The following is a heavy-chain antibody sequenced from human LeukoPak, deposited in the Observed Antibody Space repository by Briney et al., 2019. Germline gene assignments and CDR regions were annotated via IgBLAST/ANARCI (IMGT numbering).Heavy chain of an antibody. V-gene: IGHV1-18*01. D-gene: IGHD3-10*01. Sequence: ASVKVSCKASGYTFTSYGISWVRRAPGQGLEWMGWISAYNGNTNYAQKLQGRVTMTTDTSTSTAYMELRSLRSDDTAVYYCARGTITMVRGVILAFDIWGQGTMVTVSS. CDR2: ISAYNGNT. CDR1: GYTFTSYG. CDR3: ARGTITMVRGVILAFDI. J-gene: IGHJ3*02.